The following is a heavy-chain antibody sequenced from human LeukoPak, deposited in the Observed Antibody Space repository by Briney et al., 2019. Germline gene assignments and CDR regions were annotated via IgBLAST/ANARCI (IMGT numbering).Heavy chain of an antibody. D-gene: IGHD3-16*01. CDR3: ARDGGIIRFGGQDV. Sequence: PGGSLRPSCAASGFTFSSYWMSWVRQAPGKGLEWVANMNRDGSEKNYVDSIKGRFTISRDNAANSLYLQMNSLRVEDTAVYYCARDGGIIRFGGQDVWGQGTTVIVS. CDR1: GFTFSSYW. V-gene: IGHV3-7*01. CDR2: MNRDGSEK. J-gene: IGHJ6*02.